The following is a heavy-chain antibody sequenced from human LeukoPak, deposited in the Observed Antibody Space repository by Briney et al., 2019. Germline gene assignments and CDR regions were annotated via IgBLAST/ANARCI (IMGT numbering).Heavy chain of an antibody. Sequence: GGSLRLSCVASGFTVNSNYMSWVRQAPGKGREWVSAIFSGGSTFYADSVTGRFTISRDNAKKSLYLQMSSLRPQDTAVYFCVRGDWYFESWGQGTLVTVSS. V-gene: IGHV3-53*01. D-gene: IGHD2-21*01. J-gene: IGHJ4*02. CDR2: IFSGGST. CDR3: VRGDWYFES. CDR1: GFTVNSNY.